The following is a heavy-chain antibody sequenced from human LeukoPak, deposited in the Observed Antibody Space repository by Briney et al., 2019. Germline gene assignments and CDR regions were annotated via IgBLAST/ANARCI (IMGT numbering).Heavy chain of an antibody. V-gene: IGHV1-18*01. CDR2: ISAYNGNT. D-gene: IGHD3-22*01. CDR3: ARAEIDSSGYYHTDY. Sequence: GASVKVSCKASGYTFTSYDINWVRQATGQGLEWMGWISAYNGNTNYAQKLQGRVTMTTDTSTSTAYMELRSLRSDDTAVYYCARAEIDSSGYYHTDYWGQGTLVTVSS. J-gene: IGHJ4*02. CDR1: GYTFTSYD.